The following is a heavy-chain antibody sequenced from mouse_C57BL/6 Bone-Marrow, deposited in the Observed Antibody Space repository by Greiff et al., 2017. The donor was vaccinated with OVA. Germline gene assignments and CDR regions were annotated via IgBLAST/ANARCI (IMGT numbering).Heavy chain of an antibody. Sequence: QVQLQQPGAELVKPGSSVKLSCKASGYTFTSYWMDWVKQRPGQGLEWIGNIYPSDSETHYNQKFKDKATLTVDKSSSTAYMQLSSLTSEDSAVYYCASRSNYLYYFDYWGQGTTLTVSS. CDR2: IYPSDSET. V-gene: IGHV1-61*01. J-gene: IGHJ2*01. CDR3: ASRSNYLYYFDY. D-gene: IGHD2-5*01. CDR1: GYTFTSYW.